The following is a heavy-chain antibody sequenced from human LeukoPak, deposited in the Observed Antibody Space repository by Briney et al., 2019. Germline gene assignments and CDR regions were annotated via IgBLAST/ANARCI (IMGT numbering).Heavy chain of an antibody. V-gene: IGHV3-23*01. Sequence: GGSLRLSCAASGFTLSIYAMGWVRQAPGKGLEWVSATSSSDAGTYYADSVRGRFTISRDNSKNTLYLQMNSLRAEDAAVYYCAKAPVTSCRGAYCYPFDYWGQGTLVTVSS. CDR2: TSSSDAGT. CDR1: GFTLSIYA. J-gene: IGHJ4*02. CDR3: AKAPVTSCRGAYCYPFDY. D-gene: IGHD2-21*01.